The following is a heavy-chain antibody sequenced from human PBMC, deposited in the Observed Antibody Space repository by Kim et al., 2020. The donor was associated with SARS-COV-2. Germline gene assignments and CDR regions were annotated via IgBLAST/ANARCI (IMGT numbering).Heavy chain of an antibody. CDR1: GFTFSSYW. CDR2: IKQDGSVT. CDR3: ARDYTTRDSSAWHDAFD. V-gene: IGHV3-7*01. D-gene: IGHD6-25*01. Sequence: GGSLRLSCAASGFTFSSYWMTWVRQAPGKGLEWVANIKQDGSVTHYVDSVKGRFTISRDNAKNSLYLQMNSLRAEDTAVDFCARDYTTRDSSAWHDAFD. J-gene: IGHJ3*02.